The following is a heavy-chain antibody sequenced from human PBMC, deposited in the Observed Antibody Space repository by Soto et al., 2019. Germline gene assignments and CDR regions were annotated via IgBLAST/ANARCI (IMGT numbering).Heavy chain of an antibody. CDR3: ASTGRFGYSFGYYDF. D-gene: IGHD5-18*01. CDR1: GSYISRYY. CDR2: IYYTGTI. J-gene: IGHJ4*02. V-gene: IGHV4-59*07. Sequence: SDTLSLTCTVSGSYISRYYWSWIQHAPGKGLEWIGYIYYTGTINYNPSLKSRVTISPDTSNNQLSLKLSSVTAADTAVYYCASTGRFGYSFGYYDFWGPGFLVTVS.